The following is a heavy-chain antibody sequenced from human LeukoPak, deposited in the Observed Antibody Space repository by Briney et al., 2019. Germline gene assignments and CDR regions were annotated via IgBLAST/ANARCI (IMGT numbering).Heavy chain of an antibody. V-gene: IGHV4-34*01. CDR1: GGSFSGYY. J-gene: IGHJ4*02. D-gene: IGHD3-10*01. Sequence: SETLSLTCAVYGGSFSGYYWSWIRQPPGKGLEWIGEINHSGSTNYNPSLKGRVTISVDTSKNQFSLKLSSVAAADTAVYYCARTEMVRGVITTFDYWGQGTLVTVSS. CDR2: INHSGST. CDR3: ARTEMVRGVITTFDY.